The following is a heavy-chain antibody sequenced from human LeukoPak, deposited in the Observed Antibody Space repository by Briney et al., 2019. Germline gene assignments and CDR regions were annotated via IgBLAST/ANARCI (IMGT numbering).Heavy chain of an antibody. D-gene: IGHD5-18*01. CDR2: ISISGSTI. CDR1: GFTFSDYY. J-gene: IGHJ4*02. V-gene: IGHV3-11*04. Sequence: PGGSLRLSCAASGFTFSDYYMNWVRQAPGKGLEWVSYISISGSTIYYADPVKGRFTISRDNAKNSLYLQMNSLRAEDTAVYYCARVKRGHSYGSDYWDQGTLVTVSS. CDR3: ARVKRGHSYGSDY.